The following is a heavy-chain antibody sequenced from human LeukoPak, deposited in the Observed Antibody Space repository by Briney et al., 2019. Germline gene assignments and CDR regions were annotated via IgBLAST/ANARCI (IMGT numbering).Heavy chain of an antibody. J-gene: IGHJ3*02. Sequence: PGGSLRLSCAVSGFTFSNYAMTWVRQAPGKGLEWLAVISYDAYYKNYADSVKGRFTISRDDSKNTLSLEMNSLRPKDTDVYYCARWSFDGVSYDAFDIWGQGTMLTVSS. CDR2: ISYDAYYK. CDR3: ARWSFDGVSYDAFDI. V-gene: IGHV3-30*04. CDR1: GFTFSNYA. D-gene: IGHD3-3*01.